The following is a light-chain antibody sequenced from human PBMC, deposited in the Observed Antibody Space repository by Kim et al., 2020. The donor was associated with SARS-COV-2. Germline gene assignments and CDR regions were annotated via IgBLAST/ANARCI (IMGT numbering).Light chain of an antibody. V-gene: IGLV2-14*03. Sequence: GQSITISCTGTSSDIGAYNLVSWYQQYPGKAPQLLIYGVSMRPSGVSSRFSASKSGNTASLTISGLQAEDEAHYSCSSFTDSGAWVFGGGTKLTVL. CDR1: SSDIGAYNL. CDR2: GVS. J-gene: IGLJ3*02. CDR3: SSFTDSGAWV.